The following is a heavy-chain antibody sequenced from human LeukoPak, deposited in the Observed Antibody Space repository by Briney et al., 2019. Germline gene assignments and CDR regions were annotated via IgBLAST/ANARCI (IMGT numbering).Heavy chain of an antibody. CDR3: ARDRGRIYYYYMDV. CDR1: GFTFDDYG. D-gene: IGHD2-15*01. CDR2: INWNGGST. Sequence: GGSLRLSCAASGFTFDDYGMSWVRQAPGKGLEWVSGINWNGGSTGYADSVKGRFTISRDNAKNSLYLQMNSLRAEDTALYHCARDRGRIYYYYMDVWGKGTTVTISS. V-gene: IGHV3-20*01. J-gene: IGHJ6*03.